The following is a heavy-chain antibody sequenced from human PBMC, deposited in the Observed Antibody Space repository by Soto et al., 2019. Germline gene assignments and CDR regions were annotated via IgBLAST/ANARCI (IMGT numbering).Heavy chain of an antibody. J-gene: IGHJ4*02. CDR3: VRDQDTYGQAVFDS. Sequence: PGGSLRVSWAASGFTFSSYSMNWVRQAPGKGLEWVSYISSSSSTIYYADSVEGRFSISRDNAKNTVYLQMNSLRAEDTALYYCVRDQDTYGQAVFDSWGQGTLVTVSS. CDR1: GFTFSSYS. V-gene: IGHV3-48*04. CDR2: ISSSSSTI. D-gene: IGHD2-15*01.